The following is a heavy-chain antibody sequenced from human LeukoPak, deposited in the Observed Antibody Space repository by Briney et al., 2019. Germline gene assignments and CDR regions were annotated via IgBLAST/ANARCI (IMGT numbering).Heavy chain of an antibody. Sequence: ASVKVSCKASGYTFTGYYMHWVRQAPGQGLEWMGWINPNSGGTNYAQKFQGRVTMTRDTSISTAYMELSRLRSDDTAMYYCARPVMVRGVNWFDPWGQGTLVTVSS. CDR2: INPNSGGT. D-gene: IGHD3-10*01. CDR1: GYTFTGYY. J-gene: IGHJ5*02. V-gene: IGHV1-2*02. CDR3: ARPVMVRGVNWFDP.